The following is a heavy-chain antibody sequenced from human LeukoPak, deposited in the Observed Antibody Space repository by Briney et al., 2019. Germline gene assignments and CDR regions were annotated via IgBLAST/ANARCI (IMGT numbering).Heavy chain of an antibody. Sequence: ASVKVSCKASGYTFTNYAMYWVRQAPGQRLEWMGWINAANGDTKYSQKFQGRVTITRDTFATTAYMDLSNPGSEDTAVYYCARPTNEEMATLRSGGLDYWGQGTLVTVSS. CDR2: INAANGDT. CDR3: ARPTNEEMATLRSGGLDY. D-gene: IGHD5-24*01. J-gene: IGHJ4*02. CDR1: GYTFTNYA. V-gene: IGHV1-3*01.